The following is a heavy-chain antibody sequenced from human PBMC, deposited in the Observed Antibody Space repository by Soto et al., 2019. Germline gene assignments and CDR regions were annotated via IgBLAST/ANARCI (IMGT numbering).Heavy chain of an antibody. CDR2: IYTDGNT. J-gene: IGHJ4*02. CDR1: GFIVSRNY. V-gene: IGHV3-53*01. CDR3: TKEWGRPLDY. Sequence: PGGSLRLSCAASGFIVSRNYMSWVRQAPGKGLEWVSIIYTDGNTYYADSVTGRFTISRDNSKNTLYLQMNSLRAEDTAVYYCTKEWGRPLDYWGQGTPVTVSS. D-gene: IGHD7-27*01.